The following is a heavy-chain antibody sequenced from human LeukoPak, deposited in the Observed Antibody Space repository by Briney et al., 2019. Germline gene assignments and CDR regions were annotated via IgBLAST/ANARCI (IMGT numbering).Heavy chain of an antibody. J-gene: IGHJ4*02. V-gene: IGHV3-30*02. CDR3: AKDTSLRHYDYVWGSSPAFDY. CDR1: GFTFSSYG. D-gene: IGHD3-16*01. CDR2: IRYDGSNK. Sequence: QAGGSLRLSCAASGFTFSSYGMHWVRQAPGKGLEWVAFIRYDGSNKYYADSVKGRFTISRDNSKNTLYLQMKSLRAEDTAVYYCAKDTSLRHYDYVWGSSPAFDYWGQGTLVTVSS.